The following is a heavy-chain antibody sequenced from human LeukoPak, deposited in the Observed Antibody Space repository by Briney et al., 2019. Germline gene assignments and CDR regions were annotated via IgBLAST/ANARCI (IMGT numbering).Heavy chain of an antibody. V-gene: IGHV3-30*14. CDR3: ARAGKYCSGGSCYRDAFDI. Sequence: GGSLRLSCAASGFTFSSYAMHWVRQAPGKGLEWVAVISYDGSNKYYADSVKGRFTISRDNSKNTLYLQMNSLRTEDTAVYYCARAGKYCSGGSCYRDAFDIWGQGTMVTVSS. CDR2: ISYDGSNK. D-gene: IGHD2-15*01. CDR1: GFTFSSYA. J-gene: IGHJ3*02.